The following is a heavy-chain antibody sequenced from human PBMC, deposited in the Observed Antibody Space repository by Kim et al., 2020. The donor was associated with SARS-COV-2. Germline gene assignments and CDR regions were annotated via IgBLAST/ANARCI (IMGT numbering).Heavy chain of an antibody. CDR3: ARGRYCSSTSCYVGRNFDY. J-gene: IGHJ4*02. CDR1: GFTFSSYG. CDR2: IWYDGSNK. Sequence: GGSLRLSCAASGFTFSSYGMHWVRQAPGKGLEWVAVIWYDGSNKYYADSVKGRFTISRDNSKNTLYLQMNSLRAEDTAVYYCARGRYCSSTSCYVGRNFDYWGQGTLVTVSS. V-gene: IGHV3-33*01. D-gene: IGHD2-2*01.